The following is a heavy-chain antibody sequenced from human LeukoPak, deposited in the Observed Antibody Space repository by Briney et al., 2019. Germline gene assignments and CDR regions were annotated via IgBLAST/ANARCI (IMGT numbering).Heavy chain of an antibody. CDR1: GGTFSSYA. CDR3: RYSSSAQYFDY. D-gene: IGHD6-6*01. J-gene: IGHJ4*02. Sequence: GASVKVSCXASGGTFSSYAISWVRQAPGQGLEWMGGIIPIFGTANYAQKFQGRVTITADESTSTAYMELSSLRSEDTAVYYCRYSSSAQYFDYWGQGTLVTVSS. CDR2: IIPIFGTA. V-gene: IGHV1-69*01.